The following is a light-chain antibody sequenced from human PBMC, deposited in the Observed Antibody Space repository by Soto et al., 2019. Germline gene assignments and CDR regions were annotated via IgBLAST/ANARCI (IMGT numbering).Light chain of an antibody. CDR3: QQYSSLLYT. V-gene: IGKV3-20*01. Sequence: EIVLTQSPGTLSLSPGERATLSCRASQSVSSCQFAWYQKRPGQAPRLLIYGASIRATGMPHRFSGSGSGADFSLTLSRLDPEDFAEYFCQQYSSLLYTFGQGTKREIK. J-gene: IGKJ2*01. CDR2: GAS. CDR1: QSVSSCQ.